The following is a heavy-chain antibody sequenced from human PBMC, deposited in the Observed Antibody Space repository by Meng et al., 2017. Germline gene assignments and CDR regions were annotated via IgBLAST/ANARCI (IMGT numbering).Heavy chain of an antibody. D-gene: IGHD3-10*01. J-gene: IGHJ4*02. Sequence: SGPTLAKPTQTFTLTCTFLGVPLSTGAVAGAWVRQPPGGALEWLALLYWDDDQRYRPSLRSRVTISKDTAKNQEILTMTNMEPVDTATYYCKHLARGFERADFDYWGQGTLVTVSS. CDR2: LYWDDDQ. V-gene: IGHV2-5*02. CDR1: GVPLSTGAVA. CDR3: KHLARGFERADFDY.